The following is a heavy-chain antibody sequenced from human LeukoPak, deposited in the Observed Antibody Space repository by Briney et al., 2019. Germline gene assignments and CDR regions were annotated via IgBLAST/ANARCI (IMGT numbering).Heavy chain of an antibody. Sequence: PGGSQRLSCAASGFTFSSYAMSWVRQAPGKGLEWVSAISGSGGSTYYADSVKGRFTISRDNSKNTLYLQMNSLRAEDTAVYYCAKDPIPYYYDSSGYSGYWGQGTLVSVSS. V-gene: IGHV3-23*01. CDR3: AKDPIPYYYDSSGYSGY. CDR1: GFTFSSYA. D-gene: IGHD3-22*01. CDR2: ISGSGGST. J-gene: IGHJ4*02.